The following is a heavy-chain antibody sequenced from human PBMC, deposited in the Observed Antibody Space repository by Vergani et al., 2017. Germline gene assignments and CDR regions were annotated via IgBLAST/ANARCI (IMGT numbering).Heavy chain of an antibody. CDR2: IIPIFGTA. V-gene: IGHV1-69*01. J-gene: IGHJ4*02. CDR1: GGTFSSYA. CDR3: ARAVYYYDSSGYFPFNYFDY. D-gene: IGHD3-22*01. Sequence: QVQLVQSGAEVKKPGSSVKVSCKASGGTFSSYAISWVRQAPGQGLEWMGGIIPIFGTANYAHKFQGRVTITADESTSTAYMELSSLRSEDTAVYYCARAVYYYDSSGYFPFNYFDYWGQGTLVTVSS.